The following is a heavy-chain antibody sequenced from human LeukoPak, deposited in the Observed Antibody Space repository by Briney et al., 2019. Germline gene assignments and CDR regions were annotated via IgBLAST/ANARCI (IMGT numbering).Heavy chain of an antibody. D-gene: IGHD6-19*01. Sequence: ASVKVSCKTSGGTFSSYAITWVRQTPGQGLEWMGGIIPIFGTTNYAQKFQDRVTITADKSTSTAYMKLSSLRSEDTAVYYCARTSSSGLVGGYYFDYWGQGTLVTVSS. CDR1: GGTFSSYA. V-gene: IGHV1-69*06. J-gene: IGHJ4*02. CDR2: IIPIFGTT. CDR3: ARTSSSGLVGGYYFDY.